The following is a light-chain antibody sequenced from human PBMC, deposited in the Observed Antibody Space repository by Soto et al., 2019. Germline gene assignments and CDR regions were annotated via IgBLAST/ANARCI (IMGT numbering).Light chain of an antibody. CDR2: EVS. CDR3: ISYTSSSPVV. CDR1: SSDVGSYNR. J-gene: IGLJ2*01. V-gene: IGLV2-18*02. Sequence: QSVLTQPPSVSGSPGQSVTISCTGTSSDVGSYNRVSWYQQPPGTAPKLMIYEVSNRPSGVPDRFSGSKSGNTASLTISGLQAEDEADYYCISYTSSSPVVFGGGTQLTVL.